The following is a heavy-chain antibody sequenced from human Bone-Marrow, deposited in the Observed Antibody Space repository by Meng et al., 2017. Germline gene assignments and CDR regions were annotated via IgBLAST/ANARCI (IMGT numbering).Heavy chain of an antibody. CDR1: GGSFSGDY. J-gene: IGHJ2*01. CDR3: ARGRVTTVTTPNWYFDL. V-gene: IGHV4-34*01. CDR2: INHSGST. D-gene: IGHD4-17*01. Sequence: QGRLKQVGLGLLSPSETLSPTSASVGGSFSGDYWSWIRQPPGKGLEWIGEINHSGSTNYNPSLKSRVTISVDTSKNQFSLKLSSVTAADTAVYYCARGRVTTVTTPNWYFDLWGRGTLVTVSS.